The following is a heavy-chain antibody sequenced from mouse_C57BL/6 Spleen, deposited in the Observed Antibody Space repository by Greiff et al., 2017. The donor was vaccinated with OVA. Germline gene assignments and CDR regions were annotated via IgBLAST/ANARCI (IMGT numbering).Heavy chain of an antibody. D-gene: IGHD2-4*01. CDR2: IRNKANGYTT. J-gene: IGHJ3*01. CDR3: ARGDYDAEDWFAY. Sequence: EVMLVESGGGLVQPGGSLSLSCAASGFTFTDYYMSWVRQPPGKALEWLGFIRNKANGYTTEYSASVKGRFTISRDNSQSILYLQMNALRAEDSATYYCARGDYDAEDWFAYWGQGTLVTVSA. CDR1: GFTFTDYY. V-gene: IGHV7-3*01.